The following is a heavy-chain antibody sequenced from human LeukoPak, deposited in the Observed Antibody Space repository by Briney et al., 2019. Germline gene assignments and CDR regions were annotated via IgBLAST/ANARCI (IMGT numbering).Heavy chain of an antibody. Sequence: PSETLSLTCTVSGGSISSSSYYWSWIRQPPGKGLEWIGEINHSGSTNYNPSLKSRVTISVDTSKNQFSLKLSSVTAADTAVYYCARGSYSGSYKGVDYWGQGTLVTVSS. CDR1: GGSISSSSYY. J-gene: IGHJ4*02. CDR3: ARGSYSGSYKGVDY. D-gene: IGHD1-26*01. V-gene: IGHV4-39*07. CDR2: INHSGST.